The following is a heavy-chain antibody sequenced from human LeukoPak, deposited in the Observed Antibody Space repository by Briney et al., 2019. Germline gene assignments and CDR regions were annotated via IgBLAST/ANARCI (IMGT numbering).Heavy chain of an antibody. J-gene: IGHJ4*02. CDR1: GFTVSSNY. CDR2: IYSGGST. CDR3: ASLSYYYDSSGYDDY. D-gene: IGHD3-22*01. V-gene: IGHV3-53*01. Sequence: GGSLRLSCAASGFTVSSNYMSWVRQAPGKGLEWVSVIYSGGSTYYADSVKGRFTISRDNSKNTLYLQMNSLRAEDTAVYYCASLSYYYDSSGYDDYWGQGTLATVSS.